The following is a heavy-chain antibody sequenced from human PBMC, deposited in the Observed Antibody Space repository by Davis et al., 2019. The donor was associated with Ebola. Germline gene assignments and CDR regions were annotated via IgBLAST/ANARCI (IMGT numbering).Heavy chain of an antibody. J-gene: IGHJ6*02. CDR1: GGSISSSSYY. Sequence: GSLRLSCTVSGGSISSSSYYWGWIRQPPGKGLEWIGEINHSGSTNYNPSLKSRVTISVDTSKNQFSLKLSSVTAADTAVYYCARVSPTYYYDSSGYYSGYYYGMDVWGQGTTVTVSS. D-gene: IGHD3-22*01. V-gene: IGHV4-39*07. CDR2: INHSGST. CDR3: ARVSPTYYYDSSGYYSGYYYGMDV.